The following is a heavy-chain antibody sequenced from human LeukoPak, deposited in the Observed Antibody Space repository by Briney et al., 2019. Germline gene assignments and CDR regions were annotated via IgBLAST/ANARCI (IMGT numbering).Heavy chain of an antibody. D-gene: IGHD6-6*01. V-gene: IGHV4-39*07. CDR3: ASDPLGSSGDY. CDR2: IYYSGST. J-gene: IGHJ4*02. CDR1: GGSISSSSYY. Sequence: SETLSLTCTVSGGSISSSSYYWGWIRQPPGKGLEWIGSIYYSGSTYYNPSLKSRVTISVDTSKNQFSLKLSSVTAADTAVYYCASDPLGSSGDYWGQGTLVTVSS.